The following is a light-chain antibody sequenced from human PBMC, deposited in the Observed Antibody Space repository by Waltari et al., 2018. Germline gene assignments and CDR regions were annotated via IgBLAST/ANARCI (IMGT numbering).Light chain of an antibody. V-gene: IGKV3-20*01. CDR1: QGVGNNY. J-gene: IGKJ4*01. CDR2: GAS. CDR3: QQYATSPLT. Sequence: EIVLTQSPGTLSLSPGERATLSCRASQGVGNNYLAWYQKKGGQAPRLLIYGASGRATCIPDRFSGSGSGTDFTLTISMLAPEDFAVYYCQQYATSPLTFGGGTKVEI.